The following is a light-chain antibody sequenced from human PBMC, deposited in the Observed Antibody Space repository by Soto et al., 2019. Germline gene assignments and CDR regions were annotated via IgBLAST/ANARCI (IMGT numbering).Light chain of an antibody. V-gene: IGKV3-20*01. Sequence: EIVLTQSPDTLSLSPGERATLSCRASQSVSSFLAWYQQKPGQAPRLLIYDASNRATGIPDRFSGSGSGTEFTLTISRLEPEDFAVYYCQQYGSSPPLTFGGGTKVDIK. CDR3: QQYGSSPPLT. J-gene: IGKJ4*01. CDR2: DAS. CDR1: QSVSSF.